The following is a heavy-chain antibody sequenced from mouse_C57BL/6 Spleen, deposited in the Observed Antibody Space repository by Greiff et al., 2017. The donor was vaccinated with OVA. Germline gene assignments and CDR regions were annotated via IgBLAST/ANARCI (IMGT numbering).Heavy chain of an antibody. CDR3: ARDYSNYAWFAY. CDR2: IYPGNGDT. V-gene: IGHV1-12*01. J-gene: IGHJ3*01. D-gene: IGHD2-5*01. Sequence: LQQSGAELVRPGASVKMSCKASGYTFTSYNMHWVKQTPRQGLEWIGAIYPGNGDTSYNQKFKGKATLTADKSSSTAYMQLSSLPSEDSAVYFCARDYSNYAWFAYWGQGTLVTVSA. CDR1: GYTFTSYN.